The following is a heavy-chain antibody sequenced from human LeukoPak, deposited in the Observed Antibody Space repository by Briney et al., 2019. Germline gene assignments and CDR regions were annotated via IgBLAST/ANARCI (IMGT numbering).Heavy chain of an antibody. D-gene: IGHD3-10*01. CDR3: AKDGPSHTGSGSYGDY. CDR1: GFTFSNYA. CDR2: ISGSGTGT. V-gene: IGHV3-23*01. Sequence: PGGSLRLSCVASGFTFSNYALSWVRQAPGKGLEWVSAISGSGTGTYYADSVKGRFTISRDSSKNTVYLQMNSLRVEDTAVYFCAKDGPSHTGSGSYGDYWGQGTLVKVSS. J-gene: IGHJ4*02.